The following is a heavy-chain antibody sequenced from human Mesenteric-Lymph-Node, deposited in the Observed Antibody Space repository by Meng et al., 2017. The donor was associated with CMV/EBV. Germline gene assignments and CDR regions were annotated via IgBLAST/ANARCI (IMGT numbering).Heavy chain of an antibody. V-gene: IGHV3-15*01. Sequence: GESLKISCAASGFTFSNAWMSWVRQAPGKGLEWVGRIKSKTDGGTTDYAAPVKGRFTISRDDSKNTLYLQMNSLRTEDTALYYCARDAADWNLDYWGQGTLVTVSS. CDR1: GFTFSNAW. CDR2: IKSKTDGGTT. J-gene: IGHJ4*02. D-gene: IGHD1-1*01. CDR3: ARDAADWNLDY.